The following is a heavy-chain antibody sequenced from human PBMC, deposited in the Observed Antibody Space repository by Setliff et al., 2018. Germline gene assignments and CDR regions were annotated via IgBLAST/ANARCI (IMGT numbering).Heavy chain of an antibody. J-gene: IGHJ4*02. D-gene: IGHD3-22*01. CDR2: INHSGST. V-gene: IGHV4-34*01. CDR1: GGSFSNYY. CDR3: ARAPRYFDSTGSYFDG. Sequence: PSETLSLTCVVYGGSFSNYYWSWIRQPPGKGLEWIGEINHSGSTNYNPSLKSRVTISVDTSKNQFSLKLDSVTAADTAVYYCARAPRYFDSTGSYFDGWGQGTLVTVSS.